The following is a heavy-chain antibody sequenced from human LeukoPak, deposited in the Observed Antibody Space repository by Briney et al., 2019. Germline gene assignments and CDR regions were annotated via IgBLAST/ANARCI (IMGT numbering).Heavy chain of an antibody. CDR3: ARDPIAGAPDYFDF. CDR2: ISYDGSIT. CDR1: GFSFRTSA. V-gene: IGHV3-30*10. Sequence: GGSLRLSCAASGFSFRTSAMLWVRQAPGKGLEWVTVISYDGSITYYTDSVKGRFTISRDNSKNTLHLQMNSLRDEDTAVYYCARDPIAGAPDYFDFWGQGPLVTVSS. J-gene: IGHJ4*02. D-gene: IGHD1-26*01.